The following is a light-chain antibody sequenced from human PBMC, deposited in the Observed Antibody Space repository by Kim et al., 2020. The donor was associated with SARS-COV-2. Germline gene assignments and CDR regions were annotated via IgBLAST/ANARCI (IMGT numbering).Light chain of an antibody. CDR3: QVWDSSSDHVV. CDR1: NIGSKG. CDR2: YDS. J-gene: IGLJ2*01. Sequence: APGETAGITGGGNNIGSKGVHWYQQKPGPAPVLVIYYDSDRPSGIPERFSGSNSGNTATLTISRVEAGDEADYYCQVWDSSSDHVVFGGGTQLTVL. V-gene: IGLV3-21*04.